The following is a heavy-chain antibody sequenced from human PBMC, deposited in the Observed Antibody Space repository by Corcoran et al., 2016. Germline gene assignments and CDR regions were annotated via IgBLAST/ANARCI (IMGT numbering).Heavy chain of an antibody. J-gene: IGHJ4*02. V-gene: IGHV2-70*04. CDR1: GFSLSTSGMR. CDR2: IDWDDDK. CDR3: ARTSSGSLPGY. Sequence: QVTLKESGPALVKPTQTLTLTCGFSGFSLSTSGMRVSWFRQPPGKALEWLERIDWDDDKFYSTSLKTRLIISKDTSKNQVVLTMTNMDPVDTATYYCARTSSGSLPGYWGQGTLVTVSS. D-gene: IGHD2-15*01.